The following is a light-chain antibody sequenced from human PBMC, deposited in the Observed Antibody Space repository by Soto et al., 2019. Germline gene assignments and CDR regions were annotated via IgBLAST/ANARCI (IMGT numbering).Light chain of an antibody. CDR2: GAS. CDR1: RSVSNN. CDR3: QHYNNWPRT. J-gene: IGKJ1*01. Sequence: EIVMTQSPATLSVSPGERATLSCRASRSVSNNLAWYQQKPGQAPRLLIYGASTRATGIPARFSGSGSGTEFTLTISSLQSEDFAVYYCQHYNNWPRTFGQGTKVEIK. V-gene: IGKV3-15*01.